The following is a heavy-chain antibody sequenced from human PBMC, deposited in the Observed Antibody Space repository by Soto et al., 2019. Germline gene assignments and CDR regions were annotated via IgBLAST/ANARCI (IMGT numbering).Heavy chain of an antibody. CDR2: IYHSGTT. V-gene: IGHV4-4*02. J-gene: IGHJ5*02. CDR1: GDSVSSVNC. CDR3: VRLTGFFPISPFDP. D-gene: IGHD3-3*01. Sequence: PSETLSLTCGVSGDSVSSVNCWSWVRQAPGKGLEWIGEIYHSGTTNYNPSLTGRVTMSVDKSKNQFSLNLTSVTAADTAVYYCVRLTGFFPISPFDPWGQGXLVTV.